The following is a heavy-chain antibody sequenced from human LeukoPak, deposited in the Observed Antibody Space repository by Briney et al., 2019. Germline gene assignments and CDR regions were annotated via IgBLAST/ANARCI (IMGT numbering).Heavy chain of an antibody. CDR3: AKGYLDWLTEPYYFDY. J-gene: IGHJ4*02. CDR1: GFTFSSYG. Sequence: GGSLRLSCAASGFTFSSYGMHWVRQAPGKGLEWVAVIWYDGSNKYYADSVKGRFTISRDNSKNTPYLQMNSLRAEDTAVYYCAKGYLDWLTEPYYFDYWGQGTLVTVSS. V-gene: IGHV3-33*06. D-gene: IGHD3-9*01. CDR2: IWYDGSNK.